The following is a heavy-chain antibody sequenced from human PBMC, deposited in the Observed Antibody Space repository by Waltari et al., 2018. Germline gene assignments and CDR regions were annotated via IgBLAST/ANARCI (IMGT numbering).Heavy chain of an antibody. Sequence: EVQLVESGGGLVQHGRSLRLSCAAPGFTFAEYAMPWVRTATGKGREGVSGISWNSGSIGYADSVKGRFTISRDNAKNSLYLQMNSLRAEDTALYYCAKGGYSYGYDYYYGMDVWGQGTTVTVSS. CDR2: ISWNSGSI. J-gene: IGHJ6*02. D-gene: IGHD5-18*01. CDR1: GFTFAEYA. V-gene: IGHV3-9*01. CDR3: AKGGYSYGYDYYYGMDV.